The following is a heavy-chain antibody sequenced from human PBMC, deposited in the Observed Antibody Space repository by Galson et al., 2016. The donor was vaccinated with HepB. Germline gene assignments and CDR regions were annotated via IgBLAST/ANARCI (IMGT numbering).Heavy chain of an antibody. J-gene: IGHJ6*02. CDR2: ISGSGGRT. CDR1: GFRFSSYA. CDR3: AKDGYFASGSALYGMDV. Sequence: LRLSCAASGFRFSSYAVSRVRQAPGKGLEWVSGISGSGGRTYYADSVKGRFTISRDNSKNTVYLQMNSLRVEDTALYYCAKDGYFASGSALYGMDVWGQGTTVTVSS. D-gene: IGHD3-10*01. V-gene: IGHV3-23*01.